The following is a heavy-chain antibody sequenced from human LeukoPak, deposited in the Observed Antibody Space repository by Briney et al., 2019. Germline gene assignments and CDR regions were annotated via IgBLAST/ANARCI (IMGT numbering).Heavy chain of an antibody. CDR3: ARFAVTTGYERGEDY. CDR2: INHSRST. J-gene: IGHJ4*02. V-gene: IGHV4-34*01. Sequence: PSETLSLTCAVYGGSFSGYYWSWIRQPPGKGLEWIGEINHSRSTNYNPSLKSRVAISVDTSKNQFSLKLSSVTAADTAVYYCARFAVTTGYERGEDYWGQGTLVTVSS. CDR1: GGSFSGYY. D-gene: IGHD4-17*01.